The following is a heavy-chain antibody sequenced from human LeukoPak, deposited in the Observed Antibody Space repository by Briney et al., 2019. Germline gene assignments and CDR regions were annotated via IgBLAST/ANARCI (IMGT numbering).Heavy chain of an antibody. J-gene: IGHJ5*02. D-gene: IGHD6-13*01. CDR3: ARDLKGGYSSSWYWFDP. CDR1: GGSISSSSYY. V-gene: IGHV4-39*07. Sequence: SETLSLTCTVSGGSISSSSYYWGWIRQPPGKGLEWIGSIYTSGSTNYNPSLKSRVTMSVDTSKNQFSLKLSSVTAADTAVYYCARDLKGGYSSSWYWFDPWGQGTLVTVSS. CDR2: IYTSGST.